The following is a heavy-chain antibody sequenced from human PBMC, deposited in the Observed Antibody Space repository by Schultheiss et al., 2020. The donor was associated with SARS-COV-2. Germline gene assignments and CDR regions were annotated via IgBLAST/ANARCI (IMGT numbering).Heavy chain of an antibody. V-gene: IGHV3-15*01. CDR2: IKSKTDGGTT. Sequence: GESLKISCTASGFTSYAWMSWVRQAPGKGLEWVGRIKSKTDGGTTDYAAPVKGRFTISRDDSKNTLYLQMNSLKTEDTAVYYCTTRFLEWLPFDYWGQGTLVTVSS. CDR3: TTRFLEWLPFDY. CDR1: GFTSYAW. J-gene: IGHJ4*02. D-gene: IGHD3-3*01.